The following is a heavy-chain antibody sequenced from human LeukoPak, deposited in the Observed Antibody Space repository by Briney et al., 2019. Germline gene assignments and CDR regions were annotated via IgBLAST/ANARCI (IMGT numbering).Heavy chain of an antibody. V-gene: IGHV4-39*01. CDR2: IYYSGST. D-gene: IGHD4-11*01. J-gene: IGHJ6*03. CDR3: ARNETTGLQRTPYYHSYVDV. Sequence: SETLSLTCTVSGGSITNNAYYWAWIRQPPGKGLEWIGSIYYSGSTHYNPSLKSSLTISVDTSKNQFSLKLSSVTAADTAVYYCARNETTGLQRTPYYHSYVDVWGKGTTVTVSS. CDR1: GGSITNNAYY.